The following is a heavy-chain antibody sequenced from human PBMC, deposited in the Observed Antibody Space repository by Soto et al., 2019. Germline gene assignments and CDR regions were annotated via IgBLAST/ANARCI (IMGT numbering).Heavy chain of an antibody. CDR1: GFTFRDYY. Sequence: GGSLRLSCSASGFTFRDYYMSWIRKAPGKALEWVSYISSSGRALYYADSVKGRFTISRDNAKNSLYLQMNSLRAEDTAVSSCAREDNPTWNPQGFDYWGQGTLVTVPS. CDR3: AREDNPTWNPQGFDY. CDR2: ISSSGRAL. V-gene: IGHV3-11*01. J-gene: IGHJ4*02. D-gene: IGHD1-1*01.